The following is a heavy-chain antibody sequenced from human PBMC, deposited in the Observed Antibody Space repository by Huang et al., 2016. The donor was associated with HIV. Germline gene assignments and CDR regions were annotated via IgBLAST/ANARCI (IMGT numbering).Heavy chain of an antibody. Sequence: EVQLVNSGGGMVKPGESLRLSCEASGFTFRNAWMTWVRQAPGGGLELVGSIKRKTDGGTTDFAAPVKGRFTISRDDSKSILYLQINSLKTEDTAVYYCTTDPTYYYDTSGRTGGFDVWGQGTMVTVSS. CDR3: TTDPTYYYDTSGRTGGFDV. V-gene: IGHV3-15*01. CDR1: GFTFRNAW. CDR2: IKRKTDGGTT. J-gene: IGHJ3*01. D-gene: IGHD3-22*01.